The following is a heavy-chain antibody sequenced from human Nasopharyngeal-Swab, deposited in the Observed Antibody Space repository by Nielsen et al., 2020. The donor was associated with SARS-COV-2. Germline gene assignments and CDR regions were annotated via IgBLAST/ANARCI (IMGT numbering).Heavy chain of an antibody. CDR3: ARGLTDIVVVPAASYYFDY. V-gene: IGHV4-4*07. CDR2: IYSSGST. J-gene: IGHJ4*02. D-gene: IGHD2-2*01. Sequence: SETLSLTCNVSGGSINSDYWSWIRQPAGKGLEWIGRIYSSGSTNYNPSLKSRVTMSVDKSNNQVSLKLSSVTAADTAVYYCARGLTDIVVVPAASYYFDYWGQGTLVTVSS. CDR1: GGSINSDY.